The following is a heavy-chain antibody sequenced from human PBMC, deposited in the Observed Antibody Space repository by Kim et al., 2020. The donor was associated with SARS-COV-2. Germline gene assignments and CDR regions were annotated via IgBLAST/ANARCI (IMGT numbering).Heavy chain of an antibody. V-gene: IGHV4-34*01. Sequence: SETLSLTCAVYGGSFSGYYWSWIRQPPGKGLEWIGEINHSGSTNYNPSLKSRVTISVDTSKNQFSLKLSSVTAADTAVYYCARGLNYYDSSGYGLDYWG. D-gene: IGHD3-22*01. J-gene: IGHJ4*01. CDR1: GGSFSGYY. CDR3: ARGLNYYDSSGYGLDY. CDR2: INHSGST.